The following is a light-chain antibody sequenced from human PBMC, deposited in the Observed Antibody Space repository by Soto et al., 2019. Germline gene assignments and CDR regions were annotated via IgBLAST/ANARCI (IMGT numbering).Light chain of an antibody. V-gene: IGKV3-11*01. CDR3: QQRSNWTRGT. Sequence: EIVWTQSPATLSLSPWESATLSCRASQSVSSYLDWYQQKPGQAPRLLIYDASNRATGIPARFSGSGSGTDFTLTISSLEPEDFAVYYCQQRSNWTRGTFGQGTKLEIK. J-gene: IGKJ2*02. CDR2: DAS. CDR1: QSVSSY.